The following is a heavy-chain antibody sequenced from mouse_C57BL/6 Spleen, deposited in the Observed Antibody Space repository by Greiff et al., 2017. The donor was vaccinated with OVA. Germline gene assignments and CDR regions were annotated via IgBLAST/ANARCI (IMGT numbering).Heavy chain of an antibody. Sequence: QVQLKESGPELVKPGASVKISCKASGYAFSSSWMNWVKQRPGKGLEWIGRIYPGDGDTNYNGKFKGKATLTADKSSSTAYMQLSSLTSEDSAVYFCARSGVAMDYWGQGTSVTVSS. CDR2: IYPGDGDT. CDR3: ARSGVAMDY. D-gene: IGHD3-2*02. V-gene: IGHV1-82*01. J-gene: IGHJ4*01. CDR1: GYAFSSSW.